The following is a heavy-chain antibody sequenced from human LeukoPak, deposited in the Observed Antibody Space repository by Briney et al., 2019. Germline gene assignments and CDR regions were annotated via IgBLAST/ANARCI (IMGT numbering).Heavy chain of an antibody. V-gene: IGHV1-2*02. J-gene: IGHJ4*02. CDR1: GYTFIGYY. Sequence: GASVKVSCKESGYTFIGYYIHWLRQAPGQGLEWMGGINPSNGGTNYAQRFQGRVAMTRDTSISTAYMEMSRLTFGDTAVYYCASGPTLGTTHPYFDYWGQGTLVTVSS. CDR2: INPSNGGT. CDR3: ASGPTLGTTHPYFDY. D-gene: IGHD1-1*01.